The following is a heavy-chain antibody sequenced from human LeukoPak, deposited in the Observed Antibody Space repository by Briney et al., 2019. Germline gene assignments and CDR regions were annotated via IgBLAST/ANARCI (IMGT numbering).Heavy chain of an antibody. J-gene: IGHJ4*02. D-gene: IGHD1-26*01. CDR1: GFTFDDYA. V-gene: IGHV3-9*03. CDR3: AKGPSIVGAQFDY. Sequence: AGGSLRLSCAASGFTFDDYAMHWVRQAPGKGLEWVSGISWNSGTIGYADPVKGRFTISRDNAKNSLYLQMNSLRVEDMALYYCAKGPSIVGAQFDYWGQGTLVTVSS. CDR2: ISWNSGTI.